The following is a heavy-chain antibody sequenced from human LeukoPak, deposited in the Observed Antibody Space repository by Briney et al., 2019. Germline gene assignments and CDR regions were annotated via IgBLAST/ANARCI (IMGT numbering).Heavy chain of an antibody. V-gene: IGHV1-18*01. CDR3: ARGGSGSYYKGNFDY. Sequence: GASVKVSCKASGYTFTSYGISWVRQAPGQGLEWMGWISAYNGNTNYAQKLQGRVTTTTDTSTSTAYMELRSLRSDDTAVYYCARGGSGSYYKGNFDYWGQGTLVTVSS. J-gene: IGHJ4*02. CDR1: GYTFTSYG. D-gene: IGHD3-10*01. CDR2: ISAYNGNT.